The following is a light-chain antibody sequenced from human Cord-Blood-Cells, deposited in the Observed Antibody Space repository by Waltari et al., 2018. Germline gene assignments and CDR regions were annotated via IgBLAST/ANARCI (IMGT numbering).Light chain of an antibody. CDR1: SSDVGSYNL. CDR3: CSYAGSSTLV. V-gene: IGLV2-23*01. J-gene: IGLJ3*02. Sequence: QSALTQPASVSGSPGQSITISCTGTSSDVGSYNLVSWYQQHPGKAPQLMIYEGSKRPSGVSNRFSGSKSGNTASLTISGLQAEDEADYYCCSYAGSSTLVFVGGTKLTVL. CDR2: EGS.